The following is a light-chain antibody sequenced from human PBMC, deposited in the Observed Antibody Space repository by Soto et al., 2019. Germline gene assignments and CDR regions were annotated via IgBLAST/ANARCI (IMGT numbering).Light chain of an antibody. CDR1: SSDVGGYNY. V-gene: IGLV2-14*03. CDR3: SSYTSGSTRVV. J-gene: IGLJ2*01. Sequence: QSALTQSASVSGSPGQSITISCTGTSSDVGGYNYVSWYQQHPGKAPKVMIYDVTKRPSGISNRFSGSKSGNPAALTISGLQVQDEADYYCSSYTSGSTRVVFGGGTKLTVL. CDR2: DVT.